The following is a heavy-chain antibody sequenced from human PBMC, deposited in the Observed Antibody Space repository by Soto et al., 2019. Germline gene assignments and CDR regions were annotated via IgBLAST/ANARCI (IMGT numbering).Heavy chain of an antibody. V-gene: IGHV4-31*03. CDR1: GDSITSGGYY. D-gene: IGHD3-22*01. CDR3: ARGYYYDSSGVLMPNWFDP. Sequence: SETLSLTCTVSGDSITSGGYYWSWIRQDPGKGLEWIGYIYSSGSTKYNPSLNSRVTISIDTSNNQFSLTLSSVTAADTAVYYCARGYYYDSSGVLMPNWFDPWGQGTLVTVSS. J-gene: IGHJ5*02. CDR2: IYSSGST.